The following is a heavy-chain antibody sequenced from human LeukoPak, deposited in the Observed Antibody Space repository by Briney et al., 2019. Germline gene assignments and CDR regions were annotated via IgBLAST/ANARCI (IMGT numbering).Heavy chain of an antibody. Sequence: SVKVSCKASGGTFSSYAISWVRQAPGQGLEWMGGIIPIFGTANYAQKFQGRVTITADKSTSTAYMELSSLRSEDTAVYYCARTSYCSTSCYAGRDWFDPWGQGTLVTVSS. V-gene: IGHV1-69*06. CDR2: IIPIFGTA. D-gene: IGHD2-2*01. J-gene: IGHJ5*02. CDR3: ARTSYCSTSCYAGRDWFDP. CDR1: GGTFSSYA.